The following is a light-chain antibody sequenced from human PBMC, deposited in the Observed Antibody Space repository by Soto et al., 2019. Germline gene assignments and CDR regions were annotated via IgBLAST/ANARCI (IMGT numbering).Light chain of an antibody. V-gene: IGKV3D-20*02. CDR2: DAS. J-gene: IGKJ4*01. Sequence: EIVLTQSPGTLSLSPGERSTLSCRASQSVSSSYLAWYQQIPGQAPRLLIYDASNRATGIPARFSGSGSGTDFTLTISSLEPEDFAVYYCQQRSNWPLTFGGGTKVDIK. CDR3: QQRSNWPLT. CDR1: QSVSSSY.